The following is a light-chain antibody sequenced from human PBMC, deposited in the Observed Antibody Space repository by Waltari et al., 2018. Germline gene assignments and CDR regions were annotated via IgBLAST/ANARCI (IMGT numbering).Light chain of an antibody. V-gene: IGKV1-5*03. Sequence: DIQMTHSPSTLSASVGDRVTITCRASQSISSWLAWFQQNPGKAPTLLIYKASNLESGVPSRFSGSGSGTEFTLTISSLQPDDFATYFCQQYDTFPRTFGQGTKLDIK. CDR1: QSISSW. J-gene: IGKJ2*01. CDR2: KAS. CDR3: QQYDTFPRT.